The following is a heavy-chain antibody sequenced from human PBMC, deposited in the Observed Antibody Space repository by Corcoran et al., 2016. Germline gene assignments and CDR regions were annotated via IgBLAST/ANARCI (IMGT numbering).Heavy chain of an antibody. D-gene: IGHD6-6*01. Sequence: QVQLQQWGAGLLKPSETLSLTCAVYGGSFSGYYWSWIRQPPGKGLEWIGEINHSGSTNYNPSLKSRVTISVDTSKNQFSLKLSSVTAADTAVYYCARGLIRIAARPFYDYWGQGTLVTVSS. CDR3: ARGLIRIAARPFYDY. V-gene: IGHV4-34*01. CDR1: GGSFSGYY. CDR2: INHSGST. J-gene: IGHJ4*02.